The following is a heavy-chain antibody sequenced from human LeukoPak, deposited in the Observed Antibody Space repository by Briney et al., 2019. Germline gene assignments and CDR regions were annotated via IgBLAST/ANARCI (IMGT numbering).Heavy chain of an antibody. Sequence: ASVKVSCKASGYTFTSYGISWVRQATGQGLEWMGWMNPNSGNTGYAQKFQGRVTLTRNTSISTAYMELSSLRSEDAAVYYCARGLGRTAMVTRGEVRFDYWGQGTLVTVSS. CDR3: ARGLGRTAMVTRGEVRFDY. CDR1: GYTFTSYG. D-gene: IGHD5-18*01. V-gene: IGHV1-8*02. J-gene: IGHJ4*02. CDR2: MNPNSGNT.